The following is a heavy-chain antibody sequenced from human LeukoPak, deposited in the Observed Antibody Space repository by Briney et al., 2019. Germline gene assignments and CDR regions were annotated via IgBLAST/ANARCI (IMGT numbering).Heavy chain of an antibody. J-gene: IGHJ4*02. CDR2: ISSSSSYI. V-gene: IGHV3-21*01. Sequence: PGGSLRLSCAASGFTFSSYSMTWVRQAPGKGLEWVSSISSSSSYIYYADSVKGRFTISRDNAKNSLYLQMNSLRAEDTAVYYCARESYYYDSSGYSRWGQGTLVTVSS. CDR1: GFTFSSYS. D-gene: IGHD3-22*01. CDR3: ARESYYYDSSGYSR.